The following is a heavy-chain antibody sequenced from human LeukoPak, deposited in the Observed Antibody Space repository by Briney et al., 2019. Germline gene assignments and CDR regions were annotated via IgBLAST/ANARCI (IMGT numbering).Heavy chain of an antibody. CDR1: GFTFDDYA. Sequence: GGSLRLSCAASGFTFDDYATHWVRQAPGKGLEWVSGISWNSGSIGYADSVKGRFTISRDNAKNSLYLQMNSLRAEDTALYYCARQNGVVVAATYDYWGQGTLVTVSS. D-gene: IGHD2-15*01. CDR2: ISWNSGSI. V-gene: IGHV3-9*01. CDR3: ARQNGVVVAATYDY. J-gene: IGHJ4*02.